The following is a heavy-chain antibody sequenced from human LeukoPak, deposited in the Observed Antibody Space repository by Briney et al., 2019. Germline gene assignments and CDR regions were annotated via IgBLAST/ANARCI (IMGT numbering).Heavy chain of an antibody. D-gene: IGHD3-3*01. CDR1: GFTFSSYA. V-gene: IGHV3-30*04. CDR3: ASTPYYGAGDY. CDR2: ISYDGSNK. Sequence: GGSLRLSCAASGFTFSSYAMHWVRQAPGKGLEWVAVISYDGSNKYYADSVKGRFTISRDNSKNTLYLQMNSLRAEDTAVYYCASTPYYGAGDYWGQGTLVTVSS. J-gene: IGHJ4*02.